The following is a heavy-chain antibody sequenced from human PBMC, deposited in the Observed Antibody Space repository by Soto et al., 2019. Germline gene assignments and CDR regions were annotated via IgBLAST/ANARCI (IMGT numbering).Heavy chain of an antibody. CDR2: ISGYNGNT. Sequence: QVQLVQSGAEVKKPGASVKVSCKASGYTFTNYGINWVRQAPGQGLEWMGWISGYNGNTNFAQRHTGRVTMTTDTSTSTAYTELRSLRYEDTAVYYCAKAIDPPPARIPAGPSYMDVWGKGTTVPVSS. J-gene: IGHJ6*03. D-gene: IGHD6-6*01. CDR3: AKAIDPPPARIPAGPSYMDV. CDR1: GYTFTNYG. V-gene: IGHV1-18*01.